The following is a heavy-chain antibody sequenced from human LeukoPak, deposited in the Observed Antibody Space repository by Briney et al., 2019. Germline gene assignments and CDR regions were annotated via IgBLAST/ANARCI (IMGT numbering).Heavy chain of an antibody. CDR2: IKQDGSEK. D-gene: IGHD2/OR15-2a*01. CDR1: GFTLSSYW. V-gene: IGHV3-7*01. J-gene: IGHJ5*02. Sequence: GGSLRLSCAASGFTLSSYWMSWVRQAPGKGLEWVANIKQDGSEKYYVDSVKGRFTISRDNAKNTLYLQMNSLRAEDTAVYYCARDSQYGRFDPWGQGTLVTVSS. CDR3: ARDSQYGRFDP.